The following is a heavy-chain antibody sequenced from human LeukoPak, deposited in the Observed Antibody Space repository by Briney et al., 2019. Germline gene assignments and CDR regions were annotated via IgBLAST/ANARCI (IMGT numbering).Heavy chain of an antibody. J-gene: IGHJ3*02. CDR2: INTNTGNP. CDR3: ARVVFNGGYSYGYVDAFDI. Sequence: GASVKVSCKASGYTFTSYAMNWVRQAPGQGLEWMGWINTNTGNPTYAQGFTGRFVFSLDTSVSTAYLQISSLKAEDTAVYYCARVVFNGGYSYGYVDAFDIWGQGTMVTVSS. D-gene: IGHD5-18*01. V-gene: IGHV7-4-1*02. CDR1: GYTFTSYA.